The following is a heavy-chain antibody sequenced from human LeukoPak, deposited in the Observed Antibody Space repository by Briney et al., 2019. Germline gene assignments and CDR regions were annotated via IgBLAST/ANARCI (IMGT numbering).Heavy chain of an antibody. V-gene: IGHV3-74*01. CDR1: GVSTSRSW. CDR3: LRDFRRESDY. CDR2: LSPDGTL. D-gene: IGHD5-24*01. J-gene: IGHJ4*02. Sequence: PGGSLRLSCVVSGVSTSRSWMNWVRQVPGKGLVWVSRLSPDGTLNYVDSVKGRFTISRDDATNTLFLQMNNLRTEDSAIYYCLRDFRRESDYWGQGTLVTVSS.